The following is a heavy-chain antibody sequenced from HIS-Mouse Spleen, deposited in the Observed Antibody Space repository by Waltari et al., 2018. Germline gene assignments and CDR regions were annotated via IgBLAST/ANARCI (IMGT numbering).Heavy chain of an antibody. CDR2: IYYSGST. Sequence: QVQLQESGPGLVKPSQTLSLTCTVSGGPISSGGYYLSWTRQHPGKGLEWIGYIYYSGSTYYNPSLKSRVTISVDTSKNQFSLKLSSVTAADTAVYYCARGDCSGGSCYDYWGQGTLVTVSS. CDR1: GGPISSGGYY. J-gene: IGHJ4*02. V-gene: IGHV4-31*03. CDR3: ARGDCSGGSCYDY. D-gene: IGHD2-15*01.